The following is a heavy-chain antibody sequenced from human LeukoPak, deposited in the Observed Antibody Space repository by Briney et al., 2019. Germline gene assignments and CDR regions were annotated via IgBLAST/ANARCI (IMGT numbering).Heavy chain of an antibody. J-gene: IGHJ4*02. D-gene: IGHD6-13*01. Sequence: PGRSLRLSCADSEFTFSTYGMHWVRQAPGKGLERVAVISYDGSYKFYADSVKGRFTISRDNSKSTLYLQMNSLRAEDTAVYYCAKDRYSGLNTIDYWGQGTLVTVSS. CDR3: AKDRYSGLNTIDY. CDR2: ISYDGSYK. CDR1: EFTFSTYG. V-gene: IGHV3-30*18.